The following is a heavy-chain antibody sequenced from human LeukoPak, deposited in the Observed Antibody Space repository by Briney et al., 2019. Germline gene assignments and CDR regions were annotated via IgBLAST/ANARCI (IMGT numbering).Heavy chain of an antibody. J-gene: IGHJ4*02. CDR2: ISSSSSYI. V-gene: IGHV3-21*01. Sequence: GGSLRLSCAASGFTFSSSAMNWVRQAPGQGLEWVSSISSSSSYIDYADSVMGRFAISRDNAKNSLYLQMNSLRAEDTAVYYCSRDHTSGSYSFDYWGQGTLVTVSS. CDR1: GFTFSSSA. CDR3: SRDHTSGSYSFDY. D-gene: IGHD3-22*01.